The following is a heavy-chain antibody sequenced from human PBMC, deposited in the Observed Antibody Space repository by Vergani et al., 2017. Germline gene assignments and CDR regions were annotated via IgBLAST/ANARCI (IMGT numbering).Heavy chain of an antibody. Sequence: QVQLVQSGAEVKKPGASVKVSCKASGYTFTGYYMHWVRQAPGQGLEWMGGIIPIFGTANYAQKFQGRVTITADKSTSTAYMELSSLRSEDTAVYYCARSDYQLAHYYYYYYMDVWGKGTTVTVSS. CDR1: GYTFTGYY. J-gene: IGHJ6*03. D-gene: IGHD2-2*01. CDR2: IIPIFGTA. V-gene: IGHV1-69*06. CDR3: ARSDYQLAHYYYYYYMDV.